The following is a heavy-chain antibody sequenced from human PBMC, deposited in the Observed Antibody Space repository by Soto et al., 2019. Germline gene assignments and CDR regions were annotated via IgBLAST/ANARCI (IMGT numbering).Heavy chain of an antibody. CDR3: ARDYGDGYNRPNYYYYYGMDV. J-gene: IGHJ6*02. D-gene: IGHD5-12*01. CDR1: GYTFTSYY. V-gene: IGHV1-46*01. CDR2: INPSGGST. Sequence: ASVKVSCKASGYTFTSYYMHWVRQAPGQGLEWMGIINPSGGSTSYAQKFQGRVTMTRDTSTSTVYMELSSLRSEDTAVYYCARDYGDGYNRPNYYYYYGMDVWGQGTTVTVSS.